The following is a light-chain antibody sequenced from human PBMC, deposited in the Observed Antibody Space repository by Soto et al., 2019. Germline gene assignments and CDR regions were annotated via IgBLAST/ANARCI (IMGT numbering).Light chain of an antibody. Sequence: QSALTQPASVSGSPGQSITISCTGTSSDVGSYNLVSWYQQYPGKAPKLIIYEGSKRPSGVSNRFSGSKSGNTASLTMSGLQAEDEADYYCCSYAGSRNPWVFGGGTKLTVL. V-gene: IGLV2-23*01. CDR1: SSDVGSYNL. CDR3: CSYAGSRNPWV. CDR2: EGS. J-gene: IGLJ3*02.